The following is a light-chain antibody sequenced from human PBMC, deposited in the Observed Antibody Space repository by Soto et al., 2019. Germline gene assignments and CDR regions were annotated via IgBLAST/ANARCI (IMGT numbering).Light chain of an antibody. CDR3: QQYHNWPPWT. J-gene: IGKJ1*01. CDR2: GAS. Sequence: EILLTQSPGSLSVFPGERASLSCRASQNVNNRLAWYQQKPGQAPRLLIYGASTRATGTPARFSGSGSGTEFTLTISSLQSEDFAVYYCQQYHNWPPWTFGQGTKVDIK. V-gene: IGKV3-15*01. CDR1: QNVNNR.